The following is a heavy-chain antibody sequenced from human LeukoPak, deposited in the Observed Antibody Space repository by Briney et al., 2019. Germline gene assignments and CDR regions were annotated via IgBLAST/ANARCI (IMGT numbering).Heavy chain of an antibody. CDR3: AELGITMIGGV. CDR1: GFTFNGYW. D-gene: IGHD3-10*02. J-gene: IGHJ6*04. Sequence: GGSLRLSYAASGFTFNGYWMSWVRQAPGKGLEWVANIKQDGSEKYYVDSVRGRVTISRDNAKNSLYLQMNSLRAEDTAVYYCAELGITMIGGVWGKGTTVTISS. CDR2: IKQDGSEK. V-gene: IGHV3-7*01.